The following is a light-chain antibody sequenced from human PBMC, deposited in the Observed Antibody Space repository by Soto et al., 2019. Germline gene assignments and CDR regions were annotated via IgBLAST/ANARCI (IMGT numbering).Light chain of an antibody. Sequence: QSALTQPPSASGSPGQSVTISCTGTSSDVGGYNYVSWYQQHSGKAPNLVIYEVTKRPSGVPDRFSGSKSGSTASLTVSGLQAEDEANYYCSSYAGNNNFVVFGGGTKLTVL. CDR1: SSDVGGYNY. J-gene: IGLJ2*01. CDR2: EVT. V-gene: IGLV2-8*01. CDR3: SSYAGNNNFVV.